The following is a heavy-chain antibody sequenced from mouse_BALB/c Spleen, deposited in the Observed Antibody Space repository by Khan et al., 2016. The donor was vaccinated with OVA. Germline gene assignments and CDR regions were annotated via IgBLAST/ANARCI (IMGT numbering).Heavy chain of an antibody. CDR3: ARSIMAN. CDR1: GYSITSDYA. Sequence: DVQLQESGPGLVKPSQSLSLTCTVTGYSITSDYAWNWIRQFPGNKLEWMGYISYSGSTSYNPSLKSRISITRDTSKNQFFLQLNSATTEDTATYYCARSIMANWGQGTTLTVSS. V-gene: IGHV3-2*02. CDR2: ISYSGST. J-gene: IGHJ2*01.